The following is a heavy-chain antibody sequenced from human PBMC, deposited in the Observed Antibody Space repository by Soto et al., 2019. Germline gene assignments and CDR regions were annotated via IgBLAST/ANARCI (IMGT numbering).Heavy chain of an antibody. J-gene: IGHJ4*02. CDR3: AAAPTSAIRY. Sequence: QVQLQESGPGLVKPSQTLSLTCTVSGGSISGGGYYWSWIRQHPGKGLEWIGYIYYSGSTYYNPSLQSRPYQSGNQFKNPFSPKLGSVTAGEKAGYYCAAAPTSAIRYWGQGTLVTVSS. CDR2: IYYSGST. CDR1: GGSISGGGYY. D-gene: IGHD3-10*01. V-gene: IGHV4-31*03.